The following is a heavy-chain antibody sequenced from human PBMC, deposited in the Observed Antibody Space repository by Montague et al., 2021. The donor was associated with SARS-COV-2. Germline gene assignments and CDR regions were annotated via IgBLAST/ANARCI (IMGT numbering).Heavy chain of an antibody. Sequence: SETLSLTCTVSGGSISSSSYYWGWIRQPPGKGLEWIGSIYYSGSTYYNPSLKSRVTIAVDTPKNQFSLKLSSVTAADTAVYYCARVGRQQLVRLSGMDVWGPGAPGTVSS. J-gene: IGHJ6*02. V-gene: IGHV4-39*07. CDR2: IYYSGST. D-gene: IGHD6-13*01. CDR1: GGSISSSSYY. CDR3: ARVGRQQLVRLSGMDV.